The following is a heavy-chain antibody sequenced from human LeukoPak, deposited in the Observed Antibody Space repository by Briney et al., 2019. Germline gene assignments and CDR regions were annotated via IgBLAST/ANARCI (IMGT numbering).Heavy chain of an antibody. CDR2: IYTSGST. D-gene: IGHD3-10*01. CDR1: GGSISSYY. V-gene: IGHV4-4*07. CDR3: ARAAHHYYGSGSYYNWFDP. J-gene: IGHJ5*02. Sequence: SETLPLTCTVSGGSISSYYWSWIRQPAGKGLEWIGRIYTSGSTNYNPSLKSRVTMSVDTSKNQFSLKLSSVTAADTAVYYCARAAHHYYGSGSYYNWFDPWGQGTLVTVSS.